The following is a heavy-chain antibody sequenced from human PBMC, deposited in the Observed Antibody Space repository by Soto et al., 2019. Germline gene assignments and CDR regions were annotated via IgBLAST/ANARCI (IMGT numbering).Heavy chain of an antibody. Sequence: QVQLVESGGGVVQPGRSLRLSCAASGFTFSSHAMNWVRQAPGKGLEWVAVISYDGSNEYNSESVKGRFTISRDNSKNTLSLQMNSLRAEDTAMYFCARGTTTSAFSGMDVWGRGTTVTVSS. CDR1: GFTFSSHA. CDR3: ARGTTTSAFSGMDV. J-gene: IGHJ6*02. V-gene: IGHV3-30-3*01. CDR2: ISYDGSNE. D-gene: IGHD1-1*01.